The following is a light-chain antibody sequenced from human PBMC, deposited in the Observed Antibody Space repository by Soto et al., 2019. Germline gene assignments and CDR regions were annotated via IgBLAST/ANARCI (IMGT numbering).Light chain of an antibody. CDR2: ATS. J-gene: IGKJ1*01. CDR3: QQGYSSRWT. Sequence: DVQMTPSPSSLSASVGDRVTITCRASQNIRSYLNWYQQKPGKAPQLLIYATSSLQTGVPSRFSDSGSGTDFSLVISDLQPEDSATYYCQQGYSSRWTSGRGTKVEI. V-gene: IGKV1-39*01. CDR1: QNIRSY.